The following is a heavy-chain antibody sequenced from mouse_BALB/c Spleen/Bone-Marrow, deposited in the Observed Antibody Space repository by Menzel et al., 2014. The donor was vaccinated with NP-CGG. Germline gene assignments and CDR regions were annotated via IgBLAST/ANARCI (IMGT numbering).Heavy chain of an antibody. CDR1: GFSLTSNG. CDR2: IWGDGST. D-gene: IGHD2-3*01. J-gene: IGHJ4*01. CDR3: AKPEDGYAMDY. Sequence: VQLQQLGPGLVAPSQSLSITCTVSGFSLTSNGVSWVRQPPGKGLEWLGVIWGDGSTKYHSALISRLSISKDNSKSRVFLKLNSLHTDDTATYYCAKPEDGYAMDYWGQGTSVTVSS. V-gene: IGHV2-3*01.